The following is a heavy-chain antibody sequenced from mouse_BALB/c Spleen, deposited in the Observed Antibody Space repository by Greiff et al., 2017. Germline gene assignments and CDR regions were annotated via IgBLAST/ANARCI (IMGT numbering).Heavy chain of an antibody. V-gene: IGHV5-9-4*01. CDR2: ISSGGSYT. D-gene: IGHD2-10*02. J-gene: IGHJ3*01. CDR1: GFTFSSYA. Sequence: EVKLMESGGGLVKPGGSLKLSCAASGFTFSSYAMSWVRQSPEKRLEWVAEISSGGSYTYYPDTVTGRFTISRDNAKNTLYLEMSSLRSEDTAMYYCARVPSKYGKQAWFAYWGQGTLVTVSA. CDR3: ARVPSKYGKQAWFAY.